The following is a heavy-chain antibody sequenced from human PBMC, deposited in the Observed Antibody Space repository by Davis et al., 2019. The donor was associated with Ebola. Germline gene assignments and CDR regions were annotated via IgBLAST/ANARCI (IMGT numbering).Heavy chain of an antibody. CDR1: GWSFSGYY. J-gene: IGHJ5*02. CDR2: IYHSGST. Sequence: PSETLSLTCAVYGWSFSGYYWSWTRQPPGKGLGWIGSIYHSGSTYSNPSLKSRVTISVDTSKNQFSLKLSSVTAADTAVYYCARDLRARYSSGWYDWFDPWGQGTLVTVSS. D-gene: IGHD6-13*01. CDR3: ARDLRARYSSGWYDWFDP. V-gene: IGHV4-34*01.